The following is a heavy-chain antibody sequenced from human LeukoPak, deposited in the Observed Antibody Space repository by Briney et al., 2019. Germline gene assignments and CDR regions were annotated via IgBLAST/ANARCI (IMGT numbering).Heavy chain of an antibody. CDR1: GFTFSSYW. D-gene: IGHD5-18*01. CDR3: TRGGAARNYYYVDV. CDR2: IKPDGSEK. Sequence: GGSLRLSCAASGFTFSSYWMTWVSQAPGKGLEWVANIKPDGSEKYYVDSVKGRFTISRDNAKNSLYLQMNALRAEDTAVYYCTRGGAARNYYYVDVWGKGTTVTVSS. V-gene: IGHV3-7*01. J-gene: IGHJ6*03.